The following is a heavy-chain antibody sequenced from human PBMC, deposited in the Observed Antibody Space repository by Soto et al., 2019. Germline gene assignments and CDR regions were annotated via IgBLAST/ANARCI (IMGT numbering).Heavy chain of an antibody. CDR2: IIPILGIA. CDR1: GGTFSSYT. D-gene: IGHD4-17*01. J-gene: IGHJ4*02. CDR3: ASQAWVTTFFDY. V-gene: IGHV1-69*02. Sequence: SVKVSCKASGGTFSSYTISWVRQAPGQGLEWMGRIIPILGIANYAQKFQGRVTITADKSTSTACMELSSLRSEDAAVYYCASQAWVTTFFDYWGQGTLVTVSS.